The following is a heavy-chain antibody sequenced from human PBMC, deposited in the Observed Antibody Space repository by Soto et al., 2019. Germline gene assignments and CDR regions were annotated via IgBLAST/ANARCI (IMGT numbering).Heavy chain of an antibody. D-gene: IGHD3-22*01. J-gene: IGHJ6*02. CDR2: ISGSGGST. V-gene: IGHV3-23*01. CDR3: AKNWLTVYYYYGMDV. Sequence: EVQLLESGGGLVQPGGSLRLSCAASGFTFSSYAMSWVRQAPGKGLEWVSAISGSGGSTYYADSVKGRFTISSDNSKNTLYVQMISLRAEDTAVCYCAKNWLTVYYYYGMDVWGQGTTFTVSS. CDR1: GFTFSSYA.